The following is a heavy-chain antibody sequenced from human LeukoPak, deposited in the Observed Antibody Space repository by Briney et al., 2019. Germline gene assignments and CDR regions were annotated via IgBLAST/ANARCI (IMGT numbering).Heavy chain of an antibody. CDR1: GGSISSYY. Sequence: SETLSLTCSVSGGSISSYYWNWIRQPAGKGLEWIGRIHTSGSTNYNPSLKSRATMSVDTSKSQFSLKLSSVTAADTAVYYCARGRKYTSGYRVTELGSGYSDYWGQGTLVTVSS. CDR3: ARGRKYTSGYRVTELGSGYSDY. CDR2: IHTSGST. D-gene: IGHD5-18*01. V-gene: IGHV4-4*07. J-gene: IGHJ4*02.